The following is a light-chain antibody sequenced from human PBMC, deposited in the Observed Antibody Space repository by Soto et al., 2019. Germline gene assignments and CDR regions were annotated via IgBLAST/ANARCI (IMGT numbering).Light chain of an antibody. CDR3: SSYTTSNTRQIV. CDR1: SSDVGSYNY. CDR2: DVT. V-gene: IGLV2-14*03. J-gene: IGLJ1*01. Sequence: QSALTQPASVSGSPGQSITISCTGTSSDVGSYNYVSWYQHHPGKAPKLIIYDVTNRPSGVSNPFSGSESGNTASLTISGLQPEDEADYYCSSYTTSNTRQIVFGTGTKLTVL.